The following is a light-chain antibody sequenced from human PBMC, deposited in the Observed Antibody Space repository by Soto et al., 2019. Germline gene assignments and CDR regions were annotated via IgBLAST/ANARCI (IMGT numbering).Light chain of an antibody. Sequence: DIQLTQSPSFLSASVGDKLTITCRASQGISDYLAWYQQKPGKAPKLLIYGASTLQRGVPSRFSGSGSGTEFTLTISSLQPEDFATYYCQQVNSFSLSFGGGTKVDIK. CDR1: QGISDY. CDR3: QQVNSFSLS. CDR2: GAS. V-gene: IGKV1-9*01. J-gene: IGKJ4*01.